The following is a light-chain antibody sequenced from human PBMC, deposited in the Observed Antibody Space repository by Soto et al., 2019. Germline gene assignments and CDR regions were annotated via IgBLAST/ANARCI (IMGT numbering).Light chain of an antibody. CDR3: QHRRNWPPYT. V-gene: IGKV3-11*01. CDR2: DAS. Sequence: EIVLTQSPATLSLSPGERATLSCRASESVSTSLAWYQQKPGQAPRLLIYDASNRDTGIPARFSGSGSGTDFTLTISSLETEDFAVYYCQHRRNWPPYTFGQGTKLEIK. J-gene: IGKJ2*01. CDR1: ESVSTS.